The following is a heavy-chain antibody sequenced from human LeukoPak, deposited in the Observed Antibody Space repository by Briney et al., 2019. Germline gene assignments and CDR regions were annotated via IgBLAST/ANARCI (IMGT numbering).Heavy chain of an antibody. V-gene: IGHV1-18*04. CDR2: ISAYNGNT. J-gene: IGHJ6*03. CDR3: ARLYCSGGSCYRLSPGYYYYMDV. CDR1: GYTFTGYY. Sequence: GASVKVSCKASGYTFTGYYMHWVRQAPGQGLEWMGWISAYNGNTNYAQKLQGRDTMTTDTSTSTAYMELRSLRSDDTAVYYCARLYCSGGSCYRLSPGYYYYMDVWGKGTTVTVSS. D-gene: IGHD2-15*01.